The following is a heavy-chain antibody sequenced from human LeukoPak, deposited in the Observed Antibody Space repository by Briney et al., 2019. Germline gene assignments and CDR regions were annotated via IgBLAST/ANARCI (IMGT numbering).Heavy chain of an antibody. D-gene: IGHD3-10*01. V-gene: IGHV3-23*01. CDR3: ASFHYYGSGAYYLFY. CDR2: IGDSGATT. CDR1: GFTLSSYA. J-gene: IGHJ4*02. Sequence: GGSLRLSCAASGFTLSSYAMTWVRQAPGKGLEWVSDIGDSGATTYYADSVKGGFTISRDNSKNTLYLQMSSLRAEDTAVYFCASFHYYGSGAYYLFYWGQGTLVTVSS.